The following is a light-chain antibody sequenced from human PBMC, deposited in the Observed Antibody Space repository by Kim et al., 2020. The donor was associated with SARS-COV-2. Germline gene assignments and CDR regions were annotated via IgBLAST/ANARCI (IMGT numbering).Light chain of an antibody. V-gene: IGKV3-11*01. Sequence: SLSPGESATLSCRASQSVGSYLAWYQHKPGQAPRLLVYDASNRASGIPARFSGSGSGTEFTLTISSLEPEDFAVYYCQQRSNWLSFGGGTKVDIK. CDR1: QSVGSY. J-gene: IGKJ4*01. CDR3: QQRSNWLS. CDR2: DAS.